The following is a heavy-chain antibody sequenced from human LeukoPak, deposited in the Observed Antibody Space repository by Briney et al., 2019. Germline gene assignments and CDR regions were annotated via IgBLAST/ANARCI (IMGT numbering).Heavy chain of an antibody. CDR3: ARESHDSHALLGDAFDN. D-gene: IGHD7-27*01. V-gene: IGHV4-4*07. CDR1: RGSISSYY. J-gene: IGHJ3*02. CDR2: IYFSGST. Sequence: SETLSLTCTVSRGSISSYYWSWIRQPAGKGLEWIGRIYFSGSTNYNPSLKSRVTMSVDTSKNQFSLKLSSVTAADTAVYYCARESHDSHALLGDAFDNWGLGTMVTVSS.